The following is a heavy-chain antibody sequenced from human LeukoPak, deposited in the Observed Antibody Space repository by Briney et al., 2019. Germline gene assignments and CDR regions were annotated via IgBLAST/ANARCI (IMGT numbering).Heavy chain of an antibody. CDR2: ISSSGSTI. J-gene: IGHJ4*02. Sequence: GGSLRLSCAASGFTFSDYYMSWIRQAPGKGLEWVSYISSSGSTIYYADSVKGRFTISRDNAKNSLYLQMDSLRAEDTAVYYCAKLSSGYDFDYWGQGTLVTVSS. CDR1: GFTFSDYY. CDR3: AKLSSGYDFDY. V-gene: IGHV3-11*01. D-gene: IGHD5-12*01.